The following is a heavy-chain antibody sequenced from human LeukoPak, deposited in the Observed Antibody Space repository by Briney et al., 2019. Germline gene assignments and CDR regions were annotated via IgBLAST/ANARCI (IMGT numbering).Heavy chain of an antibody. J-gene: IGHJ3*02. Sequence: GASVKVSCKASGGTFSSYAISWVRQAPGQGLEWMGGIIPIFGTANYAQKFQGRVTITANKSTSTAYMELSSLRSEDTAVYYCARGQYYYDSSGYHDAFDIWGQGTMVTVSS. CDR1: GGTFSSYA. CDR2: IIPIFGTA. CDR3: ARGQYYYDSSGYHDAFDI. V-gene: IGHV1-69*06. D-gene: IGHD3-22*01.